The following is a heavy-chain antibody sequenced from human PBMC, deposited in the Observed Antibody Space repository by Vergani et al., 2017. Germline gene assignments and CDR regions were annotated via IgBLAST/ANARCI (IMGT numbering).Heavy chain of an antibody. D-gene: IGHD1-26*01. CDR1: GFTFSSYG. J-gene: IGHJ6*02. CDR2: ISNDGSNK. V-gene: IGHV3-30*18. Sequence: QVQLVESGGGVVQPGRSLRLSCAASGFTFSSYGMHWVRQAPGKGLEWVAVISNDGSNKYYADSVKGRFTISRDNSKNTLYLQMNSLRAEDTAVYYCAKDPDSGSYFYYYYGMDVWGQGTTVTVSS. CDR3: AKDPDSGSYFYYYYGMDV.